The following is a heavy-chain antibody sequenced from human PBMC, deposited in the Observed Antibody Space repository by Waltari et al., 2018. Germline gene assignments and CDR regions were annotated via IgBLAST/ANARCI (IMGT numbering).Heavy chain of an antibody. CDR3: AKLIGHRNNI. Sequence: QVQLVESGGGVVQPGRSLRLSLAGSGFTFRRYGMHWVRQAPGKGLEWVAVISYDGSNKYYADSVKGRFTISRDNSKNTLYLQMNSLRAEDTAVYYCAKLIGHRNNIWGQGTMVTVSS. V-gene: IGHV3-30*18. D-gene: IGHD4-4*01. CDR2: ISYDGSNK. CDR1: GFTFRRYG. J-gene: IGHJ3*02.